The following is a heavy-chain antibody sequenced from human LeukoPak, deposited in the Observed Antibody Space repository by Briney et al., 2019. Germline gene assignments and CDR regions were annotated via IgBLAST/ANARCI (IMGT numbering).Heavy chain of an antibody. CDR1: GYSFTSYW. J-gene: IGHJ5*02. V-gene: IGHV5-51*01. D-gene: IGHD5-12*01. CDR2: IYPGDSDT. CDR3: ARHIPTREVSWLRFYRDGREINWFDP. Sequence: GESLKISCKGSGYSFTSYWIGWVRQMPGKGLEWMGIIYPGDSDTRYSPSFQGQVTISADKSISTAYLQWSSLKAPDTAMYYCARHIPTREVSWLRFYRDGREINWFDPWGQGTLVTVSS.